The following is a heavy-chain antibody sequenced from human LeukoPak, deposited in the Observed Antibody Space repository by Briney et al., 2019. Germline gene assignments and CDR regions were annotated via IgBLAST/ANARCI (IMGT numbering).Heavy chain of an antibody. CDR3: ARGVGATFYLDY. J-gene: IGHJ4*02. CDR2: IIPIFGTA. Sequence: SVKVSCKASGGTFSSYAISWVRQAPGQGLEWMGGIIPIFGTANYAQKFQGRVTITTDESTGTAYMELSSLRSEDTAVYYCARGVGATFYLDYWGQGTLVTVSS. V-gene: IGHV1-69*05. CDR1: GGTFSSYA. D-gene: IGHD1-26*01.